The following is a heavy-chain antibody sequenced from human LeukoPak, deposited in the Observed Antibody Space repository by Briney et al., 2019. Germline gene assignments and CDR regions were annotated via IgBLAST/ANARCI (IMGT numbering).Heavy chain of an antibody. CDR1: GDSISSYH. D-gene: IGHD1-14*01. CDR3: AYNRNFALDN. J-gene: IGHJ4*01. Sequence: PSETLSLTCTVSGDSISSYHWSWIRQPPGRGLEWIGYIYYRGSTNYNPSLTSRVTISVDTSRNHFSLKLTSVTAADTAVYFCAYNRNFALDNWGQGTLVTVSS. CDR2: IYYRGST. V-gene: IGHV4-59*08.